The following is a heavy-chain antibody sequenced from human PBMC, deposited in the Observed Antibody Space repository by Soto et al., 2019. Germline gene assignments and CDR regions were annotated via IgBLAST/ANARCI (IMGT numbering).Heavy chain of an antibody. V-gene: IGHV5-10-1*01. CDR1: GYSFTSYW. Sequence: PGESLKISCKGSGYSFTSYWISWVRQMPGKGLEWMGRIDPSDSYTNYSPSFQGHVTISADKSISTAYLQWSSLKASDTAMYYCARSRVEYGRPNYCYYGMDVWGQGTTVTVSS. D-gene: IGHD6-6*01. CDR2: IDPSDSYT. J-gene: IGHJ6*02. CDR3: ARSRVEYGRPNYCYYGMDV.